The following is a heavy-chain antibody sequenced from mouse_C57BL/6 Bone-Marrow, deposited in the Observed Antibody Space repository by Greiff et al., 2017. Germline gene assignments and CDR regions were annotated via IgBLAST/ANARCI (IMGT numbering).Heavy chain of an antibody. CDR1: GFNIKDDY. CDR3: TTGWLPDY. J-gene: IGHJ2*01. V-gene: IGHV14-4*01. Sequence: VHVKQSGAELVRPGASVKLSCTASGFNIKDDYMHWVKQRPEQGLEWIGWIDPENGDTEYASKFQGKATITADTSSNTAYLQLSSLTSEDTAVYYCTTGWLPDYWGQGTTLTVSS. CDR2: IDPENGDT. D-gene: IGHD2-3*01.